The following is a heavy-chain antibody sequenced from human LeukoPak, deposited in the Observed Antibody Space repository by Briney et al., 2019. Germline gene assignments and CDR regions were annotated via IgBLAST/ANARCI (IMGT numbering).Heavy chain of an antibody. Sequence: GGSLRLSCAASGLTFSYYWMNWVRQATGKGLEWVAFIRYDGSNKYYADSVKGRFTISRDNSKNTLYLQMNSLRAEDTAVYYCAKDRYSSGWYGGPPVYWGQGTLVTVSS. CDR2: IRYDGSNK. D-gene: IGHD6-19*01. V-gene: IGHV3-30*02. CDR3: AKDRYSSGWYGGPPVY. CDR1: GLTFSYYW. J-gene: IGHJ4*02.